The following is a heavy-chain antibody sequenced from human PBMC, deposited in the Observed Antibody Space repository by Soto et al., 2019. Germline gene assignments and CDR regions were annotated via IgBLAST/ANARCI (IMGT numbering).Heavy chain of an antibody. D-gene: IGHD6-19*01. CDR1: GYTFTSYY. V-gene: IGHV1-46*01. Sequence: ASVKVSCKASGYTFTSYYMHWVRQAPGQGLEWMGIINPSGGSTSYAQKFQGRVTMTRDTSTSTVYMELSSLRSEDTAVYYCAREWDNKSEHSSGWYDDFWGQATLVSVSS. J-gene: IGHJ4*02. CDR2: INPSGGST. CDR3: AREWDNKSEHSSGWYDDF.